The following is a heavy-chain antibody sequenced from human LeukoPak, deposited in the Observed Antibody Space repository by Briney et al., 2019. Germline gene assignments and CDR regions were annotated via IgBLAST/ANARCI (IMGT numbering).Heavy chain of an antibody. CDR3: ARSRLLEWSQYYYYYMDV. CDR1: GFTFSSYS. Sequence: PGGSLRLSCAASGFTFSSYSMNWVRQAPGKGLEWVSGINWDGGSTGYADSVKGRFTISRDNAKNSLYLQMNSLRAEDTALYYCARSRLLEWSQYYYYYMDVWGKGTTVTVSS. V-gene: IGHV3-20*04. D-gene: IGHD3-3*01. CDR2: INWDGGST. J-gene: IGHJ6*03.